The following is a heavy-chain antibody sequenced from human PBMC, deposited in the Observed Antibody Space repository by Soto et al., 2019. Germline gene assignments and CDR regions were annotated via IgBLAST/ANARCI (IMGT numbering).Heavy chain of an antibody. D-gene: IGHD2-2*01. CDR2: INTDGGEP. J-gene: IGHJ4*02. CDR3: TRISCTTTSCSNFDY. Sequence: EVQLVESGGGLVQPGGSLRLSCAASGFTFSTYSMHWVRQAPGKGLVWVSPINTDGGEPTYAASVKGRFTISRDNAKNTLYLQMKSLSAEDTAVYHCTRISCTTTSCSNFDYWGRGTLVTVSS. CDR1: GFTFSTYS. V-gene: IGHV3-74*01.